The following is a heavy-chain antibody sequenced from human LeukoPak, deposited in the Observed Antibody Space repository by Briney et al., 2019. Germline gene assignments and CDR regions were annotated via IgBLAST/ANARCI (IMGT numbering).Heavy chain of an antibody. CDR1: GGTFSSHA. Sequence: ASVKVSCKASGGTFSSHAISWVRQAPGQGLEWMGGIIPIFGTANYAQKFQGRVTITADESTSTAYMELSSLRSEDTAVYYCARENDYDILTGYFHDAFDIWGQGTMVTVSS. V-gene: IGHV1-69*13. D-gene: IGHD3-9*01. CDR2: IIPIFGTA. J-gene: IGHJ3*02. CDR3: ARENDYDILTGYFHDAFDI.